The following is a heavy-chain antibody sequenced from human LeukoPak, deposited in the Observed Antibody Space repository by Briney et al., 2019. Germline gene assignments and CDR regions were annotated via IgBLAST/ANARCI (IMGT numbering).Heavy chain of an antibody. Sequence: GGSLRLSCAASGFTFSSYSMNWVRQAPGKGLEWVSSISSSSSYIYYADSVKGRFTISRDNAKNSLYLQMNSLRAEDTAVYYCARDRGGSGSYYKGGFGYWGQGTLVTVSS. V-gene: IGHV3-21*01. D-gene: IGHD3-10*01. CDR3: ARDRGGSGSYYKGGFGY. J-gene: IGHJ4*02. CDR1: GFTFSSYS. CDR2: ISSSSSYI.